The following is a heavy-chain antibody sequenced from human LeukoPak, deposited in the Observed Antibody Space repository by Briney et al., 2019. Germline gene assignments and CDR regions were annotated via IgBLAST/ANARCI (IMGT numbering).Heavy chain of an antibody. J-gene: IGHJ3*02. Sequence: ASVKLSCKASGYTFTSYGISWGRQAPGQGLEWIGWISAYSGNTNYAQKVRGRVTMTTDASTRTAYMELRSLRSDDTAVYYCARGLQENLAWLTAFSAFDIWGQGIMVTVYS. CDR1: GYTFTSYG. D-gene: IGHD6-19*01. V-gene: IGHV1-18*01. CDR3: ARGLQENLAWLTAFSAFDI. CDR2: ISAYSGNT.